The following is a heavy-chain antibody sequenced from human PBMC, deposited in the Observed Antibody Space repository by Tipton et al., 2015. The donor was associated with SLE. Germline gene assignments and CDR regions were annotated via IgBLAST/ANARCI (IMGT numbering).Heavy chain of an antibody. V-gene: IGHV4-34*01. CDR2: ANQIGTT. Sequence: LRLSCGVSGGSFSGSYCSWIRQAPVKGLEWLGEANQIGTTKINPSLKSRVSISVDRSKNQCTLGLTSVTAADTAVYYCVRVRGYVDTNDYWCQGTLVTVSS. CDR3: VRVRGYVDTNDY. CDR1: GGSFSGSY. D-gene: IGHD5-18*01. J-gene: IGHJ4*02.